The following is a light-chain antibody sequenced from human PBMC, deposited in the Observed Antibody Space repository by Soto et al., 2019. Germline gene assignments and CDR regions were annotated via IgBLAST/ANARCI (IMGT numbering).Light chain of an antibody. CDR2: GAS. V-gene: IGKV3-15*01. J-gene: IGKJ4*01. CDR1: QSVGTN. CDR3: EQYNNWPHA. Sequence: EIVMTQSPATLSMSPGERATLSCRASQSVGTNLAWYQQKPGQAPRLLIYGASTRATAIPARFSGSGSGTEFTLTISSLQSEDFAVYYCEQYNNWPHAFGGGTKVDI.